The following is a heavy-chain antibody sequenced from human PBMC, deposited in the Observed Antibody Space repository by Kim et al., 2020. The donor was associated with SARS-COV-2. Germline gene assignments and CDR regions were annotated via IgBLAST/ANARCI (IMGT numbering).Heavy chain of an antibody. CDR2: ISWNSGSI. CDR3: AKSMDEGKLGYCSGGSCPTIDY. D-gene: IGHD2-15*01. J-gene: IGHJ4*02. V-gene: IGHV3-9*01. Sequence: GGSLRLSCAASGFTFDDYAMHWVRQAPGKGLEWVSGISWNSGSIGYADSVKGRFTISRDNAKNSLYLQMNSLRAEDTALYYCAKSMDEGKLGYCSGGSCPTIDYWGQGTLVTVSS. CDR1: GFTFDDYA.